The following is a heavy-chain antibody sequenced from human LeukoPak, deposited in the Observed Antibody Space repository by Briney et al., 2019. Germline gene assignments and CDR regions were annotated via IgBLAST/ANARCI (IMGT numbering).Heavy chain of an antibody. CDR1: GYTFTSYA. CDR2: INTNTGNP. V-gene: IGHV7-4-1*02. D-gene: IGHD1-26*01. J-gene: IGHJ6*03. CDR3: ARVADSTRYYYYMDV. Sequence: ASVKVSCKASGYTFTSYAMNWVRQAPGQGLEWMGWINTNTGNPTYAQGFTGRFVFSLDTSVSTAYLQISSLKAEDTAVYYCARVADSTRYYYYMDVWGKGTTVTVSS.